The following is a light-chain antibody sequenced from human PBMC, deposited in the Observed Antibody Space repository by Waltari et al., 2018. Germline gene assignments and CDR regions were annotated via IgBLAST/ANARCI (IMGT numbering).Light chain of an antibody. CDR1: QSVSRS. J-gene: IGKJ1*01. Sequence: IVLTQSPGTLSLSPVERATLSCRASQSVSRSLAWYQQKPGQAPKLLIYGASTRATGIPDRFSGSGSGTDFSLTISSLKPEDFAIYFCQHYVRLPATFGQGTKLEIK. CDR3: QHYVRLPAT. CDR2: GAS. V-gene: IGKV3-20*01.